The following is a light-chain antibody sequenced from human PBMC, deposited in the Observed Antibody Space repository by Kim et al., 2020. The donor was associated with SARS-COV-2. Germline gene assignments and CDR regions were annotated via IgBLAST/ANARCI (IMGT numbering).Light chain of an antibody. CDR1: HSVLYNSNNKNY. V-gene: IGKV4-1*01. CDR3: QQYYNSPVT. J-gene: IGKJ4*01. CDR2: WAS. Sequence: RATINCKSSHSVLYNSNNKNYLAWYQQKPGQPPKLLINWASTRESGVPDRFIGSGSGTDFTLTISSLQPADVAVYYCQQYYNSPVTFGGGTKVEI.